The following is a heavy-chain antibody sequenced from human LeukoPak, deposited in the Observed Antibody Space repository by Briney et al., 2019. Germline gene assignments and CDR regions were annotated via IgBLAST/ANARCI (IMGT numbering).Heavy chain of an antibody. Sequence: GGSLRLSCAASGFTFNAFEMNWVRQAPGKGLEWVSTISGSGASTNYADSVKGRFTISRDNSKNTVYLQMNNLRAEDTAVYYCAKGGSYGDYVRVYDASDIWGQGTMVTVSS. V-gene: IGHV3-23*01. CDR3: AKGGSYGDYVRVYDASDI. J-gene: IGHJ3*02. CDR2: ISGSGAST. CDR1: GFTFNAFE. D-gene: IGHD4-17*01.